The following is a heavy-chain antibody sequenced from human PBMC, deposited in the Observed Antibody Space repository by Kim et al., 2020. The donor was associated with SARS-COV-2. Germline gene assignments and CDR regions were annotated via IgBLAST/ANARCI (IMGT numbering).Heavy chain of an antibody. D-gene: IGHD3-22*01. Sequence: GGSLRLSCAASGFTFSSYGMHWVRQAPGKGLEWVAVISYDGSNKYYADSVKGRFTISRDNSKNTLYLQMNSLRAEDTAVYYCAKDHVWFAGWLSPPDYWGQGTLVTVSS. CDR3: AKDHVWFAGWLSPPDY. CDR1: GFTFSSYG. CDR2: ISYDGSNK. V-gene: IGHV3-30*18. J-gene: IGHJ4*02.